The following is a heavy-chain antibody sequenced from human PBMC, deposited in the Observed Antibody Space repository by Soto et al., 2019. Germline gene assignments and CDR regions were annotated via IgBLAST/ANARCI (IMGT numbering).Heavy chain of an antibody. Sequence: PGESLKISCKGSGYSFTSYWIGWVRQMPGKGLEWMGIIYPGDSDTRYSPSFQGQVTISADKSISTAYLQWSSLKASDTAMYYCARHPLSHYYDSSGYSPWFDYWGQGTLVTVSS. J-gene: IGHJ4*02. CDR2: IYPGDSDT. V-gene: IGHV5-51*01. D-gene: IGHD3-22*01. CDR1: GYSFTSYW. CDR3: ARHPLSHYYDSSGYSPWFDY.